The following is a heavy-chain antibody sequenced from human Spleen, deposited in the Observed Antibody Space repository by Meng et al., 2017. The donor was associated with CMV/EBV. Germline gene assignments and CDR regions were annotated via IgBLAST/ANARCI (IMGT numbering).Heavy chain of an antibody. J-gene: IGHJ3*02. V-gene: IGHV3-7*01. D-gene: IGHD3-10*01. CDR2: IRHDGREK. CDR1: GFTFTNYW. CDR3: ARDSGLGYVFDI. Sequence: VASGFTFTNYWMSWVRQAPGKGLEWLANIRHDGREKYLVDSVKGRFTISRDNAKNSLYLQMNSLRAEDTAVYYCARDSGLGYVFDIWGQGTMVTVSS.